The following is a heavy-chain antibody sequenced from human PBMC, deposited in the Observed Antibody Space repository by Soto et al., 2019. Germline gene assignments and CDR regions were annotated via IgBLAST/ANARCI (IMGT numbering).Heavy chain of an antibody. Sequence: SETLSLTCTVSGGSISSYYWSWIRQPPGKGLDWIGYIYYSGSTNYNPSLKSRVTISVDTSKNQFSLKLSSVTAADTAVYYCARDVRYDSRGPNYYYYGMGVWGQGTTVTVSS. CDR3: ARDVRYDSRGPNYYYYGMGV. J-gene: IGHJ6*02. CDR2: IYYSGST. V-gene: IGHV4-59*01. D-gene: IGHD3-22*01. CDR1: GGSISSYY.